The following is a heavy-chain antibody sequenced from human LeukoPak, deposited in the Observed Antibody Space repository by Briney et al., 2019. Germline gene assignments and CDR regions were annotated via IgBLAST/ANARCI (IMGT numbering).Heavy chain of an antibody. CDR3: AGSSTEVMTATIN. CDR2: IYYSGST. Sequence: SETLSLTCTVSGGSISSHYWSWIRQPPGKGLEWIGYIYYSGSTNYNPSLKSRVTISVDTSENQFSLKLSSVTATDTAAYYCAGSSTEVMTATINWGQGTLVTGSS. CDR1: GGSISSHY. J-gene: IGHJ4*02. D-gene: IGHD2-21*02. V-gene: IGHV4-59*11.